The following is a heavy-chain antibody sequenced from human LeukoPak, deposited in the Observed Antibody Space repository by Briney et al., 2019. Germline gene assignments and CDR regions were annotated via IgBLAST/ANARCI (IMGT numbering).Heavy chain of an antibody. Sequence: GGSLRLSCAASGFTFSSYGMHWVRQAPGMGLEWVAVIWYDGSNKYYADSVKGRFTISRDNSKNTLYLQMNSLRAEDTAVYYCARDPRDQITGGNWYFDLWGRGTLVTVSS. CDR3: ARDPRDQITGGNWYFDL. J-gene: IGHJ2*01. D-gene: IGHD3-16*01. V-gene: IGHV3-33*01. CDR1: GFTFSSYG. CDR2: IWYDGSNK.